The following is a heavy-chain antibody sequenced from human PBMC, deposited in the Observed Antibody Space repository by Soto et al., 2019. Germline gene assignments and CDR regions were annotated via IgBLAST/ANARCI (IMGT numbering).Heavy chain of an antibody. Sequence: GGSLRLSCAASGFTFSSYAMSWVRQAPGKGLEWVSGISGSGVSTYYADSVKGRFTISRDNSKSTLYLQMNSLRAEDTAVYHCAKDRERIATRSIEYWGQGTQVTVSS. CDR2: ISGSGVST. J-gene: IGHJ4*02. V-gene: IGHV3-23*01. CDR3: AKDRERIATRSIEY. D-gene: IGHD6-6*01. CDR1: GFTFSSYA.